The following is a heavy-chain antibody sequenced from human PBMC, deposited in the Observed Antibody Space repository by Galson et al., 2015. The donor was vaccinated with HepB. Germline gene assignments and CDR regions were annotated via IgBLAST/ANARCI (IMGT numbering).Heavy chain of an antibody. V-gene: IGHV1-69*13. J-gene: IGHJ4*02. CDR1: GGTFSSYA. Sequence: SVKVSCKASGGTFSSYAISWVRQAPGQGLEWMGGIIPIFGTASYAQKFQGRVTITADESTSTAYMELSSLRSEDTAAYYCARVSTAMVLGYFDYWGQGTLVTVSS. CDR2: IIPIFGTA. D-gene: IGHD5-18*01. CDR3: ARVSTAMVLGYFDY.